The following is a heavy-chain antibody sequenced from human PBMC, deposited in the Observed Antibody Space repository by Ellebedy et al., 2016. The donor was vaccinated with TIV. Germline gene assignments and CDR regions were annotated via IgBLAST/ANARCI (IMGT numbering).Heavy chain of an antibody. CDR1: GFTFDDYA. D-gene: IGHD3-10*01. Sequence: SLKISXAASGFTFDDYAMHWVRQAPGKGLEWVSGISWNSGSIGYADSVKGRFTISRDNAKNSLYLQMNSLRAEDTALYYCAKDITFTMVRGGMDVWGQGTTVTVSS. V-gene: IGHV3-9*01. J-gene: IGHJ6*02. CDR3: AKDITFTMVRGGMDV. CDR2: ISWNSGSI.